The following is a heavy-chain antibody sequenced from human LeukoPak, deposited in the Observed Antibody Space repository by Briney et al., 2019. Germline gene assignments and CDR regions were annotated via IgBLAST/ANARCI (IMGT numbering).Heavy chain of an antibody. Sequence: PGGSLRLSCAASGFTVSTNYISWVRQAPGKGLEWVSVLYRGGTSYYTDSVKGRFTISRDNSKNTLFLQMNSLRVEDTAVYYCAGGNPNRAAAFDPWVQGTLVTVSS. V-gene: IGHV3-53*01. CDR1: GFTVSTNY. J-gene: IGHJ5*02. CDR3: AGGNPNRAAAFDP. D-gene: IGHD6-13*01. CDR2: LYRGGTS.